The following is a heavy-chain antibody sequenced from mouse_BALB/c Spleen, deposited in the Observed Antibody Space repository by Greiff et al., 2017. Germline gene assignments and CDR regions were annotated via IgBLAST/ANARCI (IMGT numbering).Heavy chain of an antibody. V-gene: IGHV5-2*01. CDR3: ARHGGNPWFAY. D-gene: IGHD1-1*02. J-gene: IGHJ3*01. Sequence: EVKLMESGGGLVQPGASLKLSCESTEYAFPSYDMSWVRQTPEKRLELVADINSDGGSTYYPDTMERRFIIARDNTKKTLYLQMSSLRSEDTALYYCARHGGNPWFAYWGQGTLVTVSA. CDR1: EYAFPSYD. CDR2: INSDGGST.